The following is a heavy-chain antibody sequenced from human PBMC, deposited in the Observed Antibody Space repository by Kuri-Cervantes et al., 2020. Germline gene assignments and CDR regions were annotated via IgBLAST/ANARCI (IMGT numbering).Heavy chain of an antibody. J-gene: IGHJ6*02. CDR1: GYTFTSYD. D-gene: IGHD1-26*01. CDR3: ARDRGSWELVNFYYYGMDV. CDR2: MNPNSGNT. Sequence: ASVKVSCKASGYTFTSYDINWVRQATGQGLEWMGWMNPNSGNTGYAQKFQGRVTMTRNTSISTAYMELSSLRAEDTAVYYCARDRGSWELVNFYYYGMDVWGQGTTVTVSS. V-gene: IGHV1-8*01.